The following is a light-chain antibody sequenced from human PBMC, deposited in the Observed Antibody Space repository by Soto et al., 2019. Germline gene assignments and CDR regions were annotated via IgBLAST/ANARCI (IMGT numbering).Light chain of an antibody. CDR2: GAS. J-gene: IGKJ2*01. Sequence: EIVMTQSPATLSVSRGERATLSCRASQSVSSDLAWYQQKPGQAPRLLIHGASTRATGIPARFSGSGSGTEFTLTISSLQSEAFAVYYCQQYNNWPYTFGQGTKLEIK. V-gene: IGKV3-15*01. CDR1: QSVSSD. CDR3: QQYNNWPYT.